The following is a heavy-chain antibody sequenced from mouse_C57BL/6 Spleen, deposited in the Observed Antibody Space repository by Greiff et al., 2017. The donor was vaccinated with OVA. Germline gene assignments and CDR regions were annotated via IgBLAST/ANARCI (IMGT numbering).Heavy chain of an antibody. V-gene: IGHV3-6*01. CDR1: GYSITSGYY. Sequence: EVHLVESGPGLVKPSQSLSLTCSVTGYSITSGYYWNWIRQFPGNKLEWMGYISYDGSNNYNPSLKNRISITRDTSKNQFFLKLNSVTTEDTATYYCARDWRGFDYWGQGTTLTVSS. CDR2: ISYDGSN. J-gene: IGHJ2*01. CDR3: ARDWRGFDY.